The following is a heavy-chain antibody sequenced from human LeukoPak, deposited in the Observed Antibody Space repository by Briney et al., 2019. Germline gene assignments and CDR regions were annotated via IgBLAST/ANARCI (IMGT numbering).Heavy chain of an antibody. CDR1: GFSFDTYA. D-gene: IGHD3-10*01. J-gene: IGHJ4*02. Sequence: GGSLRLSCAASGFSFDTYAMHWVRQAPGQGLEWVALIWHDGSHKFYSNSVRGQFTISRDNSKNTVYLQMNNLRPDDTAVYYCARVIFGSGSYPDFWGQGTLVTVSS. V-gene: IGHV3-33*01. CDR2: IWHDGSHK. CDR3: ARVIFGSGSYPDF.